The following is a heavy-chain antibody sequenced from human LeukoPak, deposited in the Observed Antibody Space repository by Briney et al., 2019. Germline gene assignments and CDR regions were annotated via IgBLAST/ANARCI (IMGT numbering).Heavy chain of an antibody. D-gene: IGHD6-13*01. CDR3: AREGYSPY. CDR1: GFSFSSYW. CDR2: ISSSASTI. V-gene: IGHV3-48*01. J-gene: IGHJ4*02. Sequence: GGSLRLSCEASGFSFSSYWMSWVRQAPGKGLEWISYISSSASTIKYADSVKGRFTISRDNVKNSLYLQMNSLRAEDTAVYYCAREGYSPYWGQGTLVTVSS.